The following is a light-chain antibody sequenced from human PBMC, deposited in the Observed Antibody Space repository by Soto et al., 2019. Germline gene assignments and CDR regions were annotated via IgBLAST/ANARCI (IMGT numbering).Light chain of an antibody. CDR3: AAWDDSLNSRL. CDR1: SSNIGSNT. J-gene: IGLJ1*01. Sequence: QSLLTQPPSASGTPGQRVTISCSGSSSNIGSNTVNWYQQLPGTAPNLLIFTNNQRPSGVPDRFSGSKSGTSASLAISGLQSEDEADYYCAAWDDSLNSRLVGNGTKVTV. V-gene: IGLV1-44*01. CDR2: TNN.